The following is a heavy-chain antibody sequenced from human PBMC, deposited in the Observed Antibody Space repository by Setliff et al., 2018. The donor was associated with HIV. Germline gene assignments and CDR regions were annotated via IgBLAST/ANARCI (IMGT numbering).Heavy chain of an antibody. CDR2: INPHSGNT. V-gene: IGHV1-2*02. CDR3: ARGGALSGFFFPNWLDP. CDR1: GYTLTGYY. D-gene: IGHD6-19*01. J-gene: IGHJ5*02. Sequence: GASVKVSCKASGYTLTGYYMHWVRLAPGLGLEWMGWINPHSGNTDFAQRFQGRITMTRDTSINTVYMDLSRLTSDDTGIYYCARGGALSGFFFPNWLDPWGQGIPVTVSS.